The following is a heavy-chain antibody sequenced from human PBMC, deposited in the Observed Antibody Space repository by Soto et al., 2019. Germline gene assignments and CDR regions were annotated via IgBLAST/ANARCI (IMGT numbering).Heavy chain of an antibody. CDR1: GGSIISSSNY. V-gene: IGHV4-39*01. CDR3: ARQKPSYAYGWGVFDY. Sequence: SETLSLTCTVSGGSIISSSNYWGWIRQPPGKGLEWIGGIYYSGITYYNPSLKSRVTISVDTSRNQFSLKLSSVTAADTAVYYCARQKPSYAYGWGVFDYGGQGTRVPVS. CDR2: IYYSGIT. J-gene: IGHJ4*02. D-gene: IGHD3-10*01.